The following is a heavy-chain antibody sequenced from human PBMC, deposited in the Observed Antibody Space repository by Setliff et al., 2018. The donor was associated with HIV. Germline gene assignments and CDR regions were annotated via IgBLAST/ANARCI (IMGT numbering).Heavy chain of an antibody. J-gene: IGHJ3*02. D-gene: IGHD3-3*01. CDR3: ARPLTTSYNFWGDAFSI. CDR2: MSDIGST. V-gene: IGHV4-59*08. Sequence: SETLSLTCTVSGAPLSSYYLNWIRQPPGKGLEWIGYMSDIGSTYYNPSLKSRVTISVDTSKNQFSLKLTSVTAPDTAVYYCARPLTTSYNFWGDAFSIWGQGTMVTVSS. CDR1: GAPLSSYY.